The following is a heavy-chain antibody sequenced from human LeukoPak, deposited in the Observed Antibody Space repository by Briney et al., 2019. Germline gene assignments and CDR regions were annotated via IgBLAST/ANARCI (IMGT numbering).Heavy chain of an antibody. D-gene: IGHD6-19*01. J-gene: IGHJ4*02. CDR2: ISSSSSYI. CDR3: ARDRRAVAGTFDY. Sequence: PGGSLRLSCAASGFTFSSYSMNWARQAPGKGLEWVSSISSSSSYIYYADSVKGRFTISRDNAKNSLYLQMNSLRAEDTAVYYCARDRRAVAGTFDYWGQGTLVTVSS. CDR1: GFTFSSYS. V-gene: IGHV3-21*01.